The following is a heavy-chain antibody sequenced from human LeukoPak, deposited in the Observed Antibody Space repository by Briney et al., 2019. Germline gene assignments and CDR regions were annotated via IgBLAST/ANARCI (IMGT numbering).Heavy chain of an antibody. CDR3: AREYCSSTSCYLYYYYGMDV. Sequence: ASVKVSCKASGYTFTGYYMHWVRQAPGQGLEWMGWINPSSGGTNYAQKFQGRVTMTRDTSISTAYMELSRLRPDDTAVYYCAREYCSSTSCYLYYYYGMDVWGQGTTVTVSS. V-gene: IGHV1-2*02. J-gene: IGHJ6*02. CDR2: INPSSGGT. D-gene: IGHD2-2*01. CDR1: GYTFTGYY.